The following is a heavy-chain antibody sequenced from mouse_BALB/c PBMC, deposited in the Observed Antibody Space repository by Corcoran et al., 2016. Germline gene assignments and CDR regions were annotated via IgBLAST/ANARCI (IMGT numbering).Heavy chain of an antibody. J-gene: IGHJ1*01. CDR2: IDPANGNT. CDR3: ARWDWYFDV. Sequence: EVQLQQSGAELVKPGASVKLSCTASGFNIKDTYMHWVKQRPEQGLGWIGRIDPANGNTKYDPKFQGKATITADTSSNTADLQLSSLTSGDTAVYYCARWDWYFDVWGAGTTVTISS. V-gene: IGHV14-3*02. CDR1: GFNIKDTY.